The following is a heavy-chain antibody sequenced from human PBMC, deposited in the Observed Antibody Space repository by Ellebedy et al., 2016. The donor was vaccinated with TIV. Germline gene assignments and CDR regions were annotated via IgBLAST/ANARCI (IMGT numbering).Heavy chain of an antibody. CDR2: IYDSGST. CDR3: ARWREEHGDYRFDP. CDR1: GGSISSYY. Sequence: MPSETLSLTCTVSGGSISSYYWSWIRQPPGKGLEWIGHIYDSGSTNYNSSLRRRVTISVDPSKNQFSLKVTSVTASEPGVYFCARWREEHGDYRFDPWGQGTLVTVSS. D-gene: IGHD4-17*01. V-gene: IGHV4-59*08. J-gene: IGHJ5*02.